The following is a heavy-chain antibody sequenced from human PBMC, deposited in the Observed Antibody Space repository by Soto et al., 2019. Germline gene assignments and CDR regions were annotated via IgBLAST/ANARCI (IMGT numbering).Heavy chain of an antibody. Sequence: QVQLVQSGAEVKKPGSSVKVSCKASGGTFSSYAISWERQAPGQGLEWMGGIIPIFGTANYAQKFQGRVTITADESTSTAYMELSSLRSEDTAVYYCARSRGWFGVPAGDFDYWGQGTLVTVSS. CDR1: GGTFSSYA. CDR2: IIPIFGTA. CDR3: ARSRGWFGVPAGDFDY. D-gene: IGHD3-10*01. J-gene: IGHJ4*02. V-gene: IGHV1-69*01.